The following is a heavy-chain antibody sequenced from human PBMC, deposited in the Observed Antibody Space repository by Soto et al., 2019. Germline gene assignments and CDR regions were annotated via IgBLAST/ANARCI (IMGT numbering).Heavy chain of an antibody. V-gene: IGHV5-10-1*01. CDR3: AITYYYDSSGYYKPDAFDI. CDR2: IDPSDSYT. CDR1: GYSFTSYW. D-gene: IGHD3-22*01. Sequence: LKISCKGSGYSFTSYWISWVRQMPGKGLEWMGRIDPSDSYTNYSPSFQGHVTISADKSISTAYLQWSSLKASDTAMYYCAITYYYDSSGYYKPDAFDIWGQVTMVTVSS. J-gene: IGHJ3*02.